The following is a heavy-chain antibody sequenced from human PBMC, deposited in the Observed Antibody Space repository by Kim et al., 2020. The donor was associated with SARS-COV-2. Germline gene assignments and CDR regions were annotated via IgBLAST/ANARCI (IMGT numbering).Heavy chain of an antibody. CDR2: ISGTGSST. V-gene: IGHV3-23*01. D-gene: IGHD3-10*01. CDR3: AKTWGVAATGAPGY. Sequence: GGSLRLSCAASGFLFRSYAMTWVRQAPGKGLEWVSAISGTGSSTLYADSVKGRFTISRDNSKNTLYLQMNSLRGEDTAVYYCAKTWGVAATGAPGYWGQG. CDR1: GFLFRSYA. J-gene: IGHJ1*01.